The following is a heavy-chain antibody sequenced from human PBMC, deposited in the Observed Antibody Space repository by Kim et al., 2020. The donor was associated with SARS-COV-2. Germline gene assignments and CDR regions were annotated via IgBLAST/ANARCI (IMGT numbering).Heavy chain of an antibody. CDR1: GFTFSSYS. CDR2: ISSSSSYI. Sequence: GGSLRLSCAASGFTFSSYSMNWVRQAPGKGLEWVSSISSSSSYIYYADSVKGRFTISRDNAKNSLYLQMNSLRAEDTAVYYCARNEGEQYDFWSGLRTRVFYYYYYMDVWGKGTTVTVSS. CDR3: ARNEGEQYDFWSGLRTRVFYYYYYMDV. J-gene: IGHJ6*03. V-gene: IGHV3-21*01. D-gene: IGHD3-3*01.